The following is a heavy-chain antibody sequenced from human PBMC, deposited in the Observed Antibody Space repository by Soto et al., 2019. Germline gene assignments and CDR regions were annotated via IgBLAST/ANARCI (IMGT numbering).Heavy chain of an antibody. CDR3: AGERCGGDCNWLSDYAVAI. V-gene: IGHV4-31*03. Sequence: QVQLQESGPGVVKPSQTLSLTCTVSGGSISSGGYYWSWIRQHAGKGLEWIGHIYYSGSTYYNPSPNSGPYRSGDKPKIPFPLKLRSVTPAYTAVYYCAGERCGGDCNWLSDYAVAIWGQGTMVVVSS. CDR1: GGSISSGGYY. CDR2: IYYSGST. J-gene: IGHJ3*02. D-gene: IGHD2-21*02.